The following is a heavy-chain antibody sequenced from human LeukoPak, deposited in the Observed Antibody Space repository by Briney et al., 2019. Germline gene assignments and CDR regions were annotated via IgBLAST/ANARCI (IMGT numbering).Heavy chain of an antibody. D-gene: IGHD6-13*01. Sequence: GESLQISCKGSGYSFTSYWIGWVRQMPGKGLEWMGIIYPGDSDTRYSPSFQGQVTISADKSISTAYLQWSSLKASDTAMYYCARLTTLSSSWELFDYWGQGTLVTVSS. CDR2: IYPGDSDT. V-gene: IGHV5-51*01. J-gene: IGHJ4*02. CDR1: GYSFTSYW. CDR3: ARLTTLSSSWELFDY.